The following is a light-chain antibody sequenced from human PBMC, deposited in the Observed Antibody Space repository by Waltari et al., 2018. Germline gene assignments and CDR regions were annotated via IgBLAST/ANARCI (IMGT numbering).Light chain of an antibody. CDR3: SAWGDSLSGVV. CDR1: TSNIGNKF. V-gene: IGLV1-44*01. CDR2: NKN. J-gene: IGLJ2*01. Sequence: QSVLIQPPSASGTPGQRVTISCSGSTSNIGNKFATWYQQVAGTAPRILIHNKNYRPSGVPDRFSASKSGTSASLAISGLQSEDEGLYVCSAWGDSLSGVVFGGGTKVTVL.